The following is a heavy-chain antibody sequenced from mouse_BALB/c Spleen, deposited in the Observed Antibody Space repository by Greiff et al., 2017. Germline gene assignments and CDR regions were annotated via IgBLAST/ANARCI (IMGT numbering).Heavy chain of an antibody. D-gene: IGHD2-4*01. V-gene: IGHV14-3*02. CDR3: ARENYDYVFYAMDY. CDR1: GFNIKDTY. Sequence: VQLQQSGAELVKPGASVKLSCTASGFNIKDTYMHWVKQRPEQGLEWIGRIDPANGNTKYDPKFQGKATITADTSSNTAYLQLSSLTSEDTAVYYCARENYDYVFYAMDYWGQGTSVTVSS. CDR2: IDPANGNT. J-gene: IGHJ4*01.